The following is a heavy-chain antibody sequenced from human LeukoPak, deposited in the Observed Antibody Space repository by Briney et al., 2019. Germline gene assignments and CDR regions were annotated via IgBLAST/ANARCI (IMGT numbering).Heavy chain of an antibody. J-gene: IGHJ4*02. CDR3: ARGGRHGGYQDFDY. CDR1: GGSMSTYY. D-gene: IGHD5-12*01. Sequence: PSETLSLICSVSGGSMSTYYWTWIRQPPGKGLDWIGYIRFCGSTNYNPPLQSRVTMSVDASKIQFSLMVNSVTAADTAVYFCARGGRHGGYQDFDYWGQGTLVTVSS. CDR2: IRFCGST. V-gene: IGHV4-59*01.